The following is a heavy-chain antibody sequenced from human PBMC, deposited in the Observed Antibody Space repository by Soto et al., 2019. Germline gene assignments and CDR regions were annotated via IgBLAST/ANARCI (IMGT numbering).Heavy chain of an antibody. D-gene: IGHD3-10*01. CDR3: AKGDALLWFGESDYFDY. Sequence: EVQLLESGGGLVQPGGSLRLSCAASGFTFSSYAMSWVRQAPGKGLEWVSAISGSGGSTYYADSVKGRFTISRDNSKNTLYLQMNGLRAEDTAVYYCAKGDALLWFGESDYFDYWGQGTLVTVSS. CDR2: ISGSGGST. J-gene: IGHJ4*02. V-gene: IGHV3-23*01. CDR1: GFTFSSYA.